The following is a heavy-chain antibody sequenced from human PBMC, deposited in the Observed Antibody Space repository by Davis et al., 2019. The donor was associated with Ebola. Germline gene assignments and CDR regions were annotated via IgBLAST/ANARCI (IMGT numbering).Heavy chain of an antibody. CDR2: IYYSGRT. CDR3: AREVATINGAFDI. J-gene: IGHJ3*02. Sequence: ESLKTPCAASGFTFSSYSMSWIRQPPGQGLEWIGYIYYSGRTNYNPSLKSRVTISVDTSKNQFSLKLSSVTAADTDVYYCAREVATINGAFDIWGQGTMVTVSS. CDR1: GFTFSSYS. D-gene: IGHD5-12*01. V-gene: IGHV4-59*01.